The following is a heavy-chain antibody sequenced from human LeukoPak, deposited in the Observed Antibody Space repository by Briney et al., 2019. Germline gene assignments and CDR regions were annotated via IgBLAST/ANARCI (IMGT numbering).Heavy chain of an antibody. CDR3: ARLSLVGATDFDY. CDR1: GGSVSSGSYY. D-gene: IGHD1-26*01. Sequence: SETLSLTCTASGGSVSSGSYYWSWIRQPPGKGLEWIGYIYYSGSTNYNPSLKSRVTISVDTSKNRFSLKLNSVTAADTAVYYCARLSLVGATDFDYWGQGTLVTVSS. CDR2: IYYSGST. V-gene: IGHV4-61*01. J-gene: IGHJ4*02.